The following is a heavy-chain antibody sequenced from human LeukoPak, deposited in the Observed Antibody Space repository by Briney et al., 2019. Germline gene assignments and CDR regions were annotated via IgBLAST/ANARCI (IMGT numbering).Heavy chain of an antibody. CDR3: ARDSGSGTYF. J-gene: IGHJ4*02. Sequence: SETLSLTCTVSGGSISSYYWSWIRQPPGKGLEWIGHIYYSGSTNYNPSLKSRVTISIDTSKNQFSLRLSSVTGADTAVYFCARDSGSGTYFWGQGTLVTVSS. D-gene: IGHD6-19*01. CDR2: IYYSGST. V-gene: IGHV4-59*01. CDR1: GGSISSYY.